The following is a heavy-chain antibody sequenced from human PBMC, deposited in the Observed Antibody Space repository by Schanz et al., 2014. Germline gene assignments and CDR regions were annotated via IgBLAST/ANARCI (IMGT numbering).Heavy chain of an antibody. CDR1: GFTFSSYA. CDR2: ITRSGGGT. J-gene: IGHJ1*01. V-gene: IGHV3-64D*06. Sequence: QLVGSGGGLIQPGGSLRLSCTASGFTFSSYAMHWVRQASGKGLEYVSAITRSGGGTYYSDSVKGRFTISRDNSKNTLYLQMSSLRHEDAAVYYFVKDAYCAGDCFPAEYFQHWGQGTLVTVSS. CDR3: VKDAYCAGDCFPAEYFQH. D-gene: IGHD2-21*02.